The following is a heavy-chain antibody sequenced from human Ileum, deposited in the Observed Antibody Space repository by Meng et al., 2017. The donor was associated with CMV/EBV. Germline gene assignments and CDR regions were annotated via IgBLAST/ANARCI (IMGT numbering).Heavy chain of an antibody. CDR3: ARGNYGFYY. D-gene: IGHD4-17*01. V-gene: IGHV3-11*01. CDR2: ITGSGDII. Sequence: LGCAASGFPFVAYSMPWVRQGPGKGLDWVSYITGSGDIIYYAVSVKGRFTISRDNAKSSLYLEINSLRAEDTAVYYCARGNYGFYYWGQGTLVTVSS. CDR1: GFPFVAYS. J-gene: IGHJ4*02.